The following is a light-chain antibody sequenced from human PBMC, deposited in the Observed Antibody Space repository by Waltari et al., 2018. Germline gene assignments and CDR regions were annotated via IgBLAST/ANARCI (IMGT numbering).Light chain of an antibody. J-gene: IGLJ3*02. CDR3: CSYAGNYVWV. CDR1: SRDIGRYDI. V-gene: IGLV2-23*02. CDR2: DVS. Sequence: QSALTQPAAVSGSPGQSVTISCPGASRDIGRYDIVSWYQPHPGNAPKLVISDVSKRPSGVSDRFSGSKSGDTASLTISGLQFEDEADYYCCSYAGNYVWVFGGGTRLTVL.